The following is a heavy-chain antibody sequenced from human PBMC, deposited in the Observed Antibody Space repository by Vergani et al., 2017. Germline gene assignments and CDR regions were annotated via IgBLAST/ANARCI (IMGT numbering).Heavy chain of an antibody. Sequence: QVQLVESGGGVVQPGRSLRLSCAASGFTFSSYGMHWVRQAPGKGLEWVAVISYDGSNKYYADSVKGRFTISRDNSKNTLYLQMNSLRAEDTAVYYCARDRARDGYNYYFDYWGQGTLVTVSS. D-gene: IGHD5-24*01. J-gene: IGHJ4*02. CDR1: GFTFSSYG. V-gene: IGHV3-30*03. CDR2: ISYDGSNK. CDR3: ARDRARDGYNYYFDY.